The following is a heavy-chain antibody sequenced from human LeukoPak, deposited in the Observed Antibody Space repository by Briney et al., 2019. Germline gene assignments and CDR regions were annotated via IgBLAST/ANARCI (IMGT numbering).Heavy chain of an antibody. CDR2: IYHSGST. J-gene: IGHJ4*02. V-gene: IGHV4-38-2*02. CDR3: AKGRAVSGPFDS. Sequence: KPSEILSLTCTVSGYSISSGYYWGWIRPPPGKGLEWIGSIYHSGSTYYNPSLKSRVTISVDTSKNQFSLKLSSVTAADTAVYYCAKGRAVSGPFDSWGQGTLVTVSS. D-gene: IGHD6-19*01. CDR1: GYSISSGYY.